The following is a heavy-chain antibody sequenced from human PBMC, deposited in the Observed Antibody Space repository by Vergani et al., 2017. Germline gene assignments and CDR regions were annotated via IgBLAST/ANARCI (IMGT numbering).Heavy chain of an antibody. CDR2: IYTSGST. D-gene: IGHD3-9*01. Sequence: QVQLQESGPGLVKPSQTLSLTCTVSGGSISSGSYYWSWIRQPAGKGLEWIGRIYTSGSTNYNPSLKSRVTISVDTSKNQFSLKLSSVTAADTAVYYCARADILTGYYLDVWGQGP. CDR3: ARADILTGYYLDV. V-gene: IGHV4-61*02. J-gene: IGHJ6*02. CDR1: GGSISSGSYY.